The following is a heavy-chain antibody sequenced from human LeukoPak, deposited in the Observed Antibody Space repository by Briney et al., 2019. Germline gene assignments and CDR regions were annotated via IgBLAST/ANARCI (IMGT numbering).Heavy chain of an antibody. D-gene: IGHD6-6*01. Sequence: GGSLRLSRAASGFTFSSYSMNWVRQAPGKGLEWVSYISSSSSTIYYADSVKGRFTISRDNAKNSLYLQMNSLRAEDTAVYYCARVSSVWQLVARGAIDYWGQGTLVTVSS. J-gene: IGHJ4*02. CDR1: GFTFSSYS. CDR2: ISSSSSTI. CDR3: ARVSSVWQLVARGAIDY. V-gene: IGHV3-48*01.